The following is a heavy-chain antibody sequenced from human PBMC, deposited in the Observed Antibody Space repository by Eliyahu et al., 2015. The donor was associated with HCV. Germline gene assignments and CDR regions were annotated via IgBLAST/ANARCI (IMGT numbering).Heavy chain of an antibody. CDR2: INSDGSST. V-gene: IGHV3-74*01. CDR1: GFTFSNYW. Sequence: EVQLVESGGGLVQPGGSVRLSCAASGFTFSNYWXHXVRXAPGKGLVWVSRINSDGSSTDYADFVKGRFTISRDNAKNTLYLQMNSLRAEDTAVYXCARDPHGGYSDLDYWGQGTLVTVSS. J-gene: IGHJ4*02. D-gene: IGHD5-12*01. CDR3: ARDPHGGYSDLDY.